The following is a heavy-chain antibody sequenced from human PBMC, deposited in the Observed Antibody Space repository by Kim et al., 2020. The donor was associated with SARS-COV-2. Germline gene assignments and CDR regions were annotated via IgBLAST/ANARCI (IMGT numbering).Heavy chain of an antibody. Sequence: GGSLRLSCAASGFKFESFGMTWLRQAPGKGLEWVAQINRDGTRPIYAESVSGRFFISRDNAKNSLYLQMNRLGGRDTASYFCAKPLLFLNAFDILCQGP. CDR2: INRDGTRP. J-gene: IGHJ3*02. V-gene: IGHV3-20*04. D-gene: IGHD2-21*02. CDR1: GFKFESFG. CDR3: AKPLLFLNAFDI.